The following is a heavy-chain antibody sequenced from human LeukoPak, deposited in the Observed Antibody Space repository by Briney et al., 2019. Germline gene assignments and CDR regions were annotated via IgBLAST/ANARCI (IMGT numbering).Heavy chain of an antibody. CDR1: GFTFSTYS. Sequence: GGSLRLSCAASGFTFSTYSMNWVRQAPGKGLEWVSYISGSGSTIYYADSVKGRFTISRDNAKNSLYLQMNSLRAEDTAVYYCASYYYDSSGYRNDIWGQGTMVTVSS. V-gene: IGHV3-48*01. J-gene: IGHJ3*02. D-gene: IGHD3-22*01. CDR3: ASYYYDSSGYRNDI. CDR2: ISGSGSTI.